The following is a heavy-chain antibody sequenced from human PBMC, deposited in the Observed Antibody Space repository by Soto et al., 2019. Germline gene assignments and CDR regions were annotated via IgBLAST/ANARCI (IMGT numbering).Heavy chain of an antibody. CDR2: IIPIFGTA. Sequence: ASVKVSCKASGGTFSSYAISWVRQAPGQGLEWMGGIIPIFGTANYAQKFQGRVTITADESTSTAYMELSSLRSEDTAVYYCAIPYGIGRPSHFDYWGQGTLVTVSS. V-gene: IGHV1-69*13. CDR3: AIPYGIGRPSHFDY. CDR1: GGTFSSYA. J-gene: IGHJ4*02. D-gene: IGHD3-3*02.